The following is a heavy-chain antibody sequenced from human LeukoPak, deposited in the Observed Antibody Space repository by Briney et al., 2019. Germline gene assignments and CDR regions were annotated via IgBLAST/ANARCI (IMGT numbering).Heavy chain of an antibody. CDR1: GGTFSGYD. V-gene: IGHV4-34*08. Sequence: PSETLSLTCAVWGGTFSGYDWGLIRQPPGKGLEWIGEINHSGSTNYNPSLKSRVTISVDTSKNQFSLKLSSVTAADTAVYYCAMPDLTYCGGDCYSSPAFDIWGQGTMVTVSS. D-gene: IGHD2-21*02. J-gene: IGHJ3*02. CDR2: INHSGST. CDR3: AMPDLTYCGGDCYSSPAFDI.